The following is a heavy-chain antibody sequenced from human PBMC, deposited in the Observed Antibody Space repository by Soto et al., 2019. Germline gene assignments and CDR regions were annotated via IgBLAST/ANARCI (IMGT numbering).Heavy chain of an antibody. CDR1: VVNFSSYG. D-gene: IGHD3-3*01. CDR3: ARNPDFWSGYYPRYYYYYYMDV. V-gene: IGHV3-30*03. CDR2: ISYDGSNK. Sequence: PGGALRRSGAACVVNFSSYGMHWVRQAPGKGLEWVAVISYDGSNKYYADSVKCRFTISRDNSKNTLYLQMNSLRAEDTAVYYCARNPDFWSGYYPRYYYYYYMDVWGKGTTVTVSS. J-gene: IGHJ6*03.